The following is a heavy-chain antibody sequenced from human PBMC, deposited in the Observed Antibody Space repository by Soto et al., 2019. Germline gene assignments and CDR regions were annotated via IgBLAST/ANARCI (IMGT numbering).Heavy chain of an antibody. Sequence: EVQLVESGGGLDQPGESLRLSCAASGFTFSSYWMHWVRQAPGKGLEWVSRINSEGSSKSYAGSVKGRFTISRDNAKNTLYLQMNSLRGEDTAVYYCVRTSLVVAAATREDYWGQGTLVTVSS. CDR3: VRTSLVVAAATREDY. CDR1: GFTFSSYW. J-gene: IGHJ4*02. CDR2: INSEGSSK. D-gene: IGHD2-15*01. V-gene: IGHV3-74*01.